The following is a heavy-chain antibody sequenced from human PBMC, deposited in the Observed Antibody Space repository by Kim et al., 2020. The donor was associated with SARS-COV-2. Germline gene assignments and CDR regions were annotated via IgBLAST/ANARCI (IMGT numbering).Heavy chain of an antibody. J-gene: IGHJ6*02. D-gene: IGHD3-3*01. CDR1: GFTFRSYW. Sequence: GGSLRLSCAASGFTFRSYWMSWVRQAPGKGLEWVANIKQDGSEKYYVDSVKGRFTISRDNAKNSVYLQMNSLRVEDTAVYYCVREDYAGFVEWLQREADYYGMDVWGQGTTVTVSS. CDR2: IKQDGSEK. V-gene: IGHV3-7*03. CDR3: VREDYAGFVEWLQREADYYGMDV.